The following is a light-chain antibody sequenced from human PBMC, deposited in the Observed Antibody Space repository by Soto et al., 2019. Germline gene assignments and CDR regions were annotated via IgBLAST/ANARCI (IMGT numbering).Light chain of an antibody. V-gene: IGKV1-39*01. CDR3: QQSYSAPRT. CDR2: AAS. Sequence: DIPVTQSPPSLSVSVGDRVPLTCGAGQSISPYLNWYQQKPGKAPKFLIYAASSLQSGVPSRFSGNGSGTDFTLTISSLQPEDFATYYCQQSYSAPRTFGQGTKVDIK. CDR1: QSISPY. J-gene: IGKJ2*01.